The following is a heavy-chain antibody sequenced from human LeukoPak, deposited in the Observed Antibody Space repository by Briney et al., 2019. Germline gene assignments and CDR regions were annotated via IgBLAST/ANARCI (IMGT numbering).Heavy chain of an antibody. J-gene: IGHJ4*02. Sequence: GRSLRLSCAASGFTFSSYGMHWVRQAPGKGLEWVAVISYDGSNKYYADSVKGRFTISRDNAKNSLYLQMNSLRAEDTAVYYCARAAENYGGRFDSWGQGTLVTVSS. D-gene: IGHD3-16*01. CDR2: ISYDGSNK. CDR1: GFTFSSYG. V-gene: IGHV3-30*03. CDR3: ARAAENYGGRFDS.